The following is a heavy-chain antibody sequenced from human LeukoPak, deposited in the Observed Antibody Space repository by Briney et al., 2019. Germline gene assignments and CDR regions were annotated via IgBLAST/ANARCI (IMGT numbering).Heavy chain of an antibody. Sequence: SQTLSLTCAISGDSVSSSAAWNWIRQSPSRGLEWLGRTYYKSKWYNNYAVSVKSRITIKSDTSKNQFSLQLNSVTPEDTAVYYCVRGNEGLQHWGQGTLVTVSS. J-gene: IGHJ1*01. CDR2: TYYKSKWYN. V-gene: IGHV6-1*01. CDR1: GDSVSSSAA. CDR3: VRGNEGLQH.